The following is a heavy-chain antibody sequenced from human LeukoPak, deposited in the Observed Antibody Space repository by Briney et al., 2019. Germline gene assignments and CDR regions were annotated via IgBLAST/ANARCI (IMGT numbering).Heavy chain of an antibody. Sequence: SETLSLTCTVSGGSISSSSYYWGWIRQPPGKGLEWIGSIYYSGSTYYNPSLKSRVTISVDTSKNQFSLKLSSVTAADTAVYYCARQFEGYDFWSGYYTNYYYYYYMDVWGKGTTVTVSS. D-gene: IGHD3-3*01. CDR3: ARQFEGYDFWSGYYTNYYYYYYMDV. CDR1: GGSISSSSYY. J-gene: IGHJ6*03. V-gene: IGHV4-39*01. CDR2: IYYSGST.